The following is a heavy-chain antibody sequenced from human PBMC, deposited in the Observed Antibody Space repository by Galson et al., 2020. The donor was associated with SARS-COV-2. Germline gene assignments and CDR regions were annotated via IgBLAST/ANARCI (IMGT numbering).Heavy chain of an antibody. J-gene: IGHJ3*02. Sequence: QLGESLKISCAASGFTFSSYGMHWVRQAPGKGLEWVAVISYDGSNKYYADSVKGRFTISRDNSKNTLYLQMNSLRAEDTAVYYCAKDLFFGAFDIWCQGTMVTVSS. CDR1: GFTFSSYG. CDR2: ISYDGSNK. V-gene: IGHV3-30*18. CDR3: AKDLFFGAFDI. D-gene: IGHD3-16*01.